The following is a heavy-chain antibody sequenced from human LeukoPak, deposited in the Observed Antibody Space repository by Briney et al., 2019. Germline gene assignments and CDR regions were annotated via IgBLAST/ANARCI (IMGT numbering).Heavy chain of an antibody. CDR1: GYTFTGYY. CDR3: ARAHDYDILTGYYSDRNDAFDI. V-gene: IGHV1-2*02. J-gene: IGHJ3*02. D-gene: IGHD3-9*01. CDR2: INPNSGGT. Sequence: ASVKVSCKASGYTFTGYYMHWVRQAPGQGLEWMGWINPNSGGTNYAQKFQGRVTMTRDTSISTAYMELSRLRSDDTAVYYCARAHDYDILTGYYSDRNDAFDIWGQGTMVTVSS.